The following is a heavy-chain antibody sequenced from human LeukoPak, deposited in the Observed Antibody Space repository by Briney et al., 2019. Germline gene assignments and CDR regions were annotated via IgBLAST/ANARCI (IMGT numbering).Heavy chain of an antibody. J-gene: IGHJ4*02. D-gene: IGHD3-22*01. CDR2: ISSSGSTI. Sequence: LSLTCTVSGGSISSGGYYMSWIRQAPGKGLEWVSYISSSGSTIYYADSVKGRFTISRDNAKNSLYLQMNSLRAEDTAVYYCARVTYDSSGYYYFDYWGQGTLVTVSS. CDR3: ARVTYDSSGYYYFDY. CDR1: GGSISSGGYY. V-gene: IGHV3-11*01.